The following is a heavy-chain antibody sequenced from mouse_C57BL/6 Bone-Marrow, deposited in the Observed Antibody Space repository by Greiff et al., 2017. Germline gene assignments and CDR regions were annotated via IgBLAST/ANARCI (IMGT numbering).Heavy chain of an antibody. V-gene: IGHV1-18*01. J-gene: IGHJ4*01. Sequence: EVKLMESGPELVKPGASVKIPCKASGYTFTDYNMDWVKQSHGKSLEWIGDINPNNGGTIYNQKFKGKATLTVDKSSSTAYMELRSLTSEDTAVYYCARDYYGSSFYAMDYWGQGTSVTVSS. CDR2: INPNNGGT. D-gene: IGHD1-1*01. CDR1: GYTFTDYN. CDR3: ARDYYGSSFYAMDY.